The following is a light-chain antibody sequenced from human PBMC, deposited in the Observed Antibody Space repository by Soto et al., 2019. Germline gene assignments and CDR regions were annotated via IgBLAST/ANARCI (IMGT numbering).Light chain of an antibody. V-gene: IGKV1-9*01. J-gene: IGKJ2*01. CDR2: AAS. CDR1: QGISSY. CDR3: QQLNSYQYT. Sequence: DIPLTQSPSFLSASVGDIVTITCRASQGISSYLAWYQQKPGKAPKLLIYAASTLKSGVPSRFSGSGSGTEFTLTISSLQPEDFATYYCQQLNSYQYTFGQGTKLEIK.